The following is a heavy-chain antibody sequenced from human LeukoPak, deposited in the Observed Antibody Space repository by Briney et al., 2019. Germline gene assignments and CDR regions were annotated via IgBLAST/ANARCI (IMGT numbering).Heavy chain of an antibody. CDR2: ISYDGSNK. CDR1: GFTFSSYA. V-gene: IGHV3-30-3*01. D-gene: IGHD2-15*01. J-gene: IGHJ4*02. CDR3: ARVASDIVRGGDYFDY. Sequence: GGSLRLSCAASGFTFSSYAMHWVRQAPGKGLEWVAVISYDGSNKYYADSVKGRFTISRDNSKNTLYLQMNSLRAEDTAVYYCARVASDIVRGGDYFDYWGQGTLVTVSP.